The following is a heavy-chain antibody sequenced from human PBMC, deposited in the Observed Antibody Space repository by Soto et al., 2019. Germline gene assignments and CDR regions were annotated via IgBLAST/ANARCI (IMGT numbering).Heavy chain of an antibody. Sequence: LRLSCAASGLTFSSYAMNWVRQAPGKGLEWVSVISGTGGSTYFADSVKGRFTISRDNSKNTLYLQMNSLRAEDTAVYYFAKGNIQSGSYVRYGMDVWGQGTTVTVSS. V-gene: IGHV3-23*01. CDR2: ISGTGGST. J-gene: IGHJ6*02. CDR1: GLTFSSYA. CDR3: AKGNIQSGSYVRYGMDV. D-gene: IGHD3-10*01.